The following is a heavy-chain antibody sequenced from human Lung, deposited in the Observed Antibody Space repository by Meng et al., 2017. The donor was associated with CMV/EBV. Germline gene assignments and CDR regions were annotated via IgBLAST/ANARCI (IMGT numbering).Heavy chain of an antibody. J-gene: IGHJ4*02. V-gene: IGHV3-23*01. CDR1: GFTFSSFD. CDR2: VSDTHGDT. Sequence: GGSLRLSCAASGFTFSSFDMSWVRQAPGKGLELVSTVSDTHGDTYYADSVKGRFTISRDNSKSTLYLQMNSLRADDTARYYCARLAARGYWGQGTLVTVSS. CDR3: ARLAARGY. D-gene: IGHD6-6*01.